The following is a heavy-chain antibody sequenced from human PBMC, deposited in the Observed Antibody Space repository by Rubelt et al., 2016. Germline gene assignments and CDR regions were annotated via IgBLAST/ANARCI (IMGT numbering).Heavy chain of an antibody. CDR2: INPNSGGT. V-gene: IGHV1-2*02. CDR3: ARTSSGWFAFDI. CDR1: GYTFTSYG. D-gene: IGHD6-19*01. J-gene: IGHJ3*02. Sequence: QVQLVQSGAEVKKPGASVKVSCKASGYTFTSYGISWVRQAPGQGLEWMGWINPNSGGTNYAQKFQGRVTRTRETSVSTAYMELSRLRSDDTAVYYCARTSSGWFAFDIWGQGTMVTVSS.